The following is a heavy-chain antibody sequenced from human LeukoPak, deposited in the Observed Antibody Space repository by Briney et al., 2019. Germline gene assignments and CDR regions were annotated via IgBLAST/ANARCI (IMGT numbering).Heavy chain of an antibody. Sequence: SEALSLTCDVSGGSCDDYYCSWIRQPPGKGLEWIGEIHPHGIFYYNSSLMSRVTISIDTSKSQFSLRLTSVTAADTAFYYCARGRDRSKAGDHWGQGSLVTVSS. D-gene: IGHD5-24*01. V-gene: IGHV4-34*01. CDR1: GGSCDDYY. CDR3: ARGRDRSKAGDH. J-gene: IGHJ4*02. CDR2: IHPHGIF.